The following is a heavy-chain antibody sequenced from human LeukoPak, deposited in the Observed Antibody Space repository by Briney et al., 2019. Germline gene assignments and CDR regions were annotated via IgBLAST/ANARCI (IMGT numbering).Heavy chain of an antibody. J-gene: IGHJ2*01. CDR2: IDIAGDT. D-gene: IGHD4-23*01. Sequence: GGSLRLSCAACGFTLSNYDKHWPRQATGEGLEWVSGIDIAGDTYYPGSVRGRFTISRENAENSLYLQMNSLRAGDTGVYYCARTAVASGPYWYFDLWGRGTLVTVS. CDR1: GFTLSNYD. CDR3: ARTAVASGPYWYFDL. V-gene: IGHV3-13*01.